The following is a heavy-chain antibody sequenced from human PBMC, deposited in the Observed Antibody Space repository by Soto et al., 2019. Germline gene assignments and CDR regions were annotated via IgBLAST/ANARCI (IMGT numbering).Heavy chain of an antibody. Sequence: PGGSLRLSCAASGFTFSSYSMNWVRQGPGKGLEWVSSISSSSSYIYYADSVKGRFTISRDNAKNSLYLQMNSLRAEDTAVYYCARDRNIAAAGRETYECDYWGQGTLVTVSS. CDR1: GFTFSSYS. CDR3: ARDRNIAAAGRETYECDY. D-gene: IGHD6-13*01. J-gene: IGHJ4*02. CDR2: ISSSSSYI. V-gene: IGHV3-21*01.